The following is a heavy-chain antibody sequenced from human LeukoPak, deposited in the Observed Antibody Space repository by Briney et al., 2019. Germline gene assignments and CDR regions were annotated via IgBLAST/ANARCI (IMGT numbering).Heavy chain of an antibody. J-gene: IGHJ3*02. V-gene: IGHV4-59*01. CDR1: GGSISSYY. CDR3: ARGGTRAFDI. CDR2: IYYSGST. D-gene: IGHD1-1*01. Sequence: SETLSLTCTVSGGSISSYYWSWIRQPPGKGLEWIGYIYYSGSTNSNPSPKSRVSISVDTSKNQFSLKLSSVTAADTAVFYCARGGTRAFDIWGQGTMVTVSS.